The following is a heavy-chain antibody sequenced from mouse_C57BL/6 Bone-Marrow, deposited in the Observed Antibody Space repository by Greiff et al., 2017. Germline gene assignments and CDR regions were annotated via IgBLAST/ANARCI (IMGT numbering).Heavy chain of an antibody. J-gene: IGHJ2*01. V-gene: IGHV1-85*01. CDR3: ARRGTLLRYRDY. CDR1: GYTFTSYD. CDR2: IYPRGGST. Sequence: VQLQQSGPELVKPGASVKLSCKASGYTFTSYDINWVKQRPGQGLEWIGWIYPRGGSTKYNETFKGKATLTVDTSSSTEYMELLSLTSEDSAVYVCARRGTLLRYRDYWGQGTTLTVSS. D-gene: IGHD1-1*01.